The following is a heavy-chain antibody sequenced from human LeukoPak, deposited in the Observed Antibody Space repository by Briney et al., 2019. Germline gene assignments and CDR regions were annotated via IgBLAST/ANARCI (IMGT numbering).Heavy chain of an antibody. V-gene: IGHV1-2*02. CDR1: GYVFTDYY. Sequence: ASVKVSCKASGYVFTDYYIHWVRQAPGQGLEWMGWINPYSGGTNYAQKFRGRVTMTRDTSISTAYVDLSRLTSDDTAVYYCARSEIYCNNGFCYREPCDYWGQGTLVTVPS. CDR3: ARSEIYCNNGFCYREPCDY. CDR2: INPYSGGT. D-gene: IGHD2-8*01. J-gene: IGHJ4*02.